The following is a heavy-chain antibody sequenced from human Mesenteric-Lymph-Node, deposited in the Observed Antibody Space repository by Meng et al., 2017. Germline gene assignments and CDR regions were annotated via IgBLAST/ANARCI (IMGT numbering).Heavy chain of an antibody. V-gene: IGHV3-7*01. CDR1: GFTFSTYW. J-gene: IGHJ4*02. D-gene: IGHD3-10*01. CDR3: VGGSLVDGSGKYVGEGDF. Sequence: GGSLRLSCAASGFTFSTYWMTWVRQAPGKGREWVANVKQDGSEKYYVDSAKGRFTIPRDNAQRSLYLQMDSLRVEDSAVYYCVGGSLVDGSGKYVGEGDFWGQGTLVTVSS. CDR2: VKQDGSEK.